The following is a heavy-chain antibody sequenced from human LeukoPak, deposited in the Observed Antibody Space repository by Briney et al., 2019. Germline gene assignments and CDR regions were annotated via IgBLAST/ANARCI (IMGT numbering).Heavy chain of an antibody. Sequence: PSETLSLTCAVSGGSISSGGYSWSWIRQPPGKGLEWIGYIYHSGSTYYNPSLKSRVTVSVDTSKNQFSLKLSSVTAADTAVYYCARGFYSNSFDYWGQGTLVTVSS. CDR2: IYHSGST. CDR3: ARGFYSNSFDY. CDR1: GGSISSGGYS. V-gene: IGHV4-30-2*02. D-gene: IGHD4-11*01. J-gene: IGHJ4*02.